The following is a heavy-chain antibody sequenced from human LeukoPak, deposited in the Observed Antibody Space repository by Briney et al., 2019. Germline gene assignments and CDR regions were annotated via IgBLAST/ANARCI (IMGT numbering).Heavy chain of an antibody. Sequence: PGGSPRLSSAPSGFAFRNYWMTWVRHAPGKGLQWVANIKPDGTEKNYVDSVKGRFTISRDNAKNSVYLQLNGLRVDDTALYYCARTPLAQLEPDYFDSWGQGTLVSVS. J-gene: IGHJ4*02. CDR2: IKPDGTEK. CDR1: GFAFRNYW. CDR3: ARTPLAQLEPDYFDS. V-gene: IGHV3-7*01. D-gene: IGHD1-1*01.